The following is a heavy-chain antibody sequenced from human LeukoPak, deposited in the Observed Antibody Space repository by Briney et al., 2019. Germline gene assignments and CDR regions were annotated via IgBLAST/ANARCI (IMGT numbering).Heavy chain of an antibody. V-gene: IGHV4-4*07. CDR3: ARASLTVLGGSHYAAFDI. CDR2: IYTSGST. CDR1: GVSISSYY. Sequence: KPSETLSLTCTVSGVSISSYYWSWIRQPAGKGLEWIGRIYTSGSTNYNPSLKSRVTMSVDTSKNQFSLKLSSVTAADTAVYYCARASLTVLGGSHYAAFDIWGQGTMVTVSS. D-gene: IGHD1-26*01. J-gene: IGHJ3*02.